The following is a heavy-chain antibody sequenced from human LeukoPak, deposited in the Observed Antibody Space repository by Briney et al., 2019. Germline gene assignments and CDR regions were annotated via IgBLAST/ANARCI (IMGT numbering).Heavy chain of an antibody. Sequence: GGSLRLSYAVSGFTFSSYAIHWVRQAPGKGLEWVAVISYDGSNKYYADSVKGRFTISRDNSKNTLYLQMNSLRAEDTAVYYCARATAFFGDIWGQGTMVTVSS. CDR3: ARATAFFGDI. CDR2: ISYDGSNK. J-gene: IGHJ3*02. CDR1: GFTFSSYA. V-gene: IGHV3-30*04. D-gene: IGHD3-10*01.